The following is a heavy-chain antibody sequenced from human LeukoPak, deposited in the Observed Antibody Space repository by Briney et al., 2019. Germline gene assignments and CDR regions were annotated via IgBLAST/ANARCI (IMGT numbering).Heavy chain of an antibody. J-gene: IGHJ3*02. CDR2: INPNSGGT. Sequence: ASVKVSCKASGYTVTGYYMHWVRQAPGQGLEWMGWINPNSGGTNYAQKVQGWVTMTRDTSISTAYMELSRLRSDDTAVYYCARTRYSSSHDAFDIWGQGTMVTVSS. V-gene: IGHV1-2*04. CDR3: ARTRYSSSHDAFDI. CDR1: GYTVTGYY. D-gene: IGHD6-13*01.